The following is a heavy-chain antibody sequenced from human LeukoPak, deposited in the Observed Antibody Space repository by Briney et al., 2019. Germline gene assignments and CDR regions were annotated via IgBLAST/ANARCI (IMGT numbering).Heavy chain of an antibody. CDR1: GYTFTGYY. CDR3: ARDGPRSGYYNGDFDY. J-gene: IGHJ4*02. CDR2: INPNSGGT. V-gene: IGHV1-2*02. Sequence: ASVKVSCKASGYTFTGYYMHWVRQAPGQGLEWMGWINPNSGGTNYAQKFQGRVTMTRDTSISTAYMERSRLRSDDTAVYYCARDGPRSGYYNGDFDYWGQGTLVTVSS. D-gene: IGHD3-22*01.